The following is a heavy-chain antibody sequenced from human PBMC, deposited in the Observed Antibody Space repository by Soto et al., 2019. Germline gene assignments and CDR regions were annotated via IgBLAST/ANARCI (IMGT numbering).Heavy chain of an antibody. CDR1: GGSFSGYY. D-gene: IGHD2-21*02. V-gene: IGHV4-34*01. J-gene: IGHJ6*02. CDR2: INHSGST. Sequence: PETLSLTYAVYGGSFSGYYWSWIRQPPGKGLEWIGEINHSGSTNYNPSLKSRVTISVDTSKNQFSLKLSSVTAADTAVYYCARYCGGDCYPYYGMDVWGQGTTVT. CDR3: ARYCGGDCYPYYGMDV.